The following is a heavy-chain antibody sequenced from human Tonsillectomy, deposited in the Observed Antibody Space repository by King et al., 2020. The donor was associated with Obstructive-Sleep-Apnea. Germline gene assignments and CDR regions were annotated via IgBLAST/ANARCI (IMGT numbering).Heavy chain of an antibody. V-gene: IGHV2-5*02. CDR1: GFSLSTSGVG. D-gene: IGHD4-23*01. CDR3: AHATVDASLDL. CDR2: IYWDDDE. J-gene: IGHJ4*02. Sequence: TLKESGPTLVKPTQTLTLTCTFSGFSLSTSGVGVGWIRQPPGKALEWLALIYWDDDERYSPSLKSRLTITKDTSKNQVVLTMTKMDPVDTATYYCAHATVDASLDLWGQGTLVTVSS.